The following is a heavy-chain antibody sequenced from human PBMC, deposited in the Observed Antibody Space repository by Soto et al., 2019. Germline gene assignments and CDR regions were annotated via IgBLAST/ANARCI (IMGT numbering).Heavy chain of an antibody. V-gene: IGHV4-34*01. Sequence: QVQLQQWGAGLLKPSETLSLTCAVYGGSFSGYYWRWIRQPPGKGLEWMGEINHSGSTNYNPSLKRRVTISVDTSRNQFSLKLSSVTAADTAVYYCARIRFMVRDFDYWGQGTLVTVSS. J-gene: IGHJ4*02. CDR1: GGSFSGYY. CDR2: INHSGST. D-gene: IGHD3-10*01. CDR3: ARIRFMVRDFDY.